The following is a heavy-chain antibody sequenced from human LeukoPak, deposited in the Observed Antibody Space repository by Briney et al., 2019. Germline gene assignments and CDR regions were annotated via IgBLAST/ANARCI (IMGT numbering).Heavy chain of an antibody. CDR1: GFTFSSYG. CDR3: AKDRRGDTAMTSDY. J-gene: IGHJ4*02. CDR2: ISGSGGST. Sequence: GGSLRLSCAASGFTFSSYGMSWVRQAPGKGLEWVSAISGSGGSTYYADSVKGRFTISRDNSKNTLYLQMNSLRAEDTAVYYCAKDRRGDTAMTSDYWGQGTLVTVSS. V-gene: IGHV3-23*01. D-gene: IGHD5-18*01.